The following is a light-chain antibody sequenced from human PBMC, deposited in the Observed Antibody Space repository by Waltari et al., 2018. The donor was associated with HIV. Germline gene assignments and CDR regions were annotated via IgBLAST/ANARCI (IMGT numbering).Light chain of an antibody. V-gene: IGLV3-25*03. J-gene: IGLJ1*01. CDR3: QSIDSGGTFV. Sequence: SYELTQAPSVSVSPGQTARVTCSGSTLAKQYADWYQQQPGQAPDLVMYQATERPSGIPERFSGSRSGTTVTLTISRVQAADETDYYCQSIDSGGTFVFGTGTKVTVL. CDR1: TLAKQY. CDR2: QAT.